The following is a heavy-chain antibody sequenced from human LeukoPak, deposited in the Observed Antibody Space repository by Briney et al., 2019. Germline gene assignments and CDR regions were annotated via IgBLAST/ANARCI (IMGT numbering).Heavy chain of an antibody. Sequence: GGSLRLSCAASGFTFSNAWMSWVRQAPGKGLEWVGRIKSKTDGGTTDYAAPVKGKFTISRDDSKNTLYLQMNSLKTEDTAVYYCTTDLGLLSSSWSGHYWGQGTLVTVSS. J-gene: IGHJ4*02. CDR3: TTDLGLLSSSWSGHY. D-gene: IGHD6-13*01. CDR1: GFTFSNAW. CDR2: IKSKTDGGTT. V-gene: IGHV3-15*01.